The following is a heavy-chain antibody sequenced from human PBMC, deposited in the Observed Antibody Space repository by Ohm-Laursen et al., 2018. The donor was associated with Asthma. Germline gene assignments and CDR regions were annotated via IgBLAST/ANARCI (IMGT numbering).Heavy chain of an antibody. CDR3: VTDAWWSYVH. Sequence: GSLRLSCAASGVAFTDSCMSWVRQLPGGSLEWVAKINPLGYEKYYMDSVRGRFTVSRDNAKNSLYLAMNSLRVEDTAVYYCVTDAWWSYVHWGLGTLVTVSS. D-gene: IGHD1-26*01. V-gene: IGHV3-7*01. CDR1: GVAFTDSC. J-gene: IGHJ4*02. CDR2: INPLGYEK.